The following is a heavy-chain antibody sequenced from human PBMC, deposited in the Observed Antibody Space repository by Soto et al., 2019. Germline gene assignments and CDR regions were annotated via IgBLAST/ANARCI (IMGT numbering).Heavy chain of an antibody. V-gene: IGHV3-11*06. CDR2: ISDSSSNT. D-gene: IGHD1-7*01. J-gene: IGHJ4*02. Sequence: NPGGSXRLSCASSGFTFIDYYMIWIRHAPGKGLEWVSYISDSSSNTNYGDSVKGRFTISRDNAKNLLYLQMNSLRAEDTAAYYCEKGEGYKWHYELETWGQGTLVTVSS. CDR1: GFTFIDYY. CDR3: EKGEGYKWHYELET.